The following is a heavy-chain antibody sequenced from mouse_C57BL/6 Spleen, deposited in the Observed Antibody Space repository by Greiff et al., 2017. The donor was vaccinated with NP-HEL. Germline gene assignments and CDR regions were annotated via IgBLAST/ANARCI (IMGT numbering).Heavy chain of an antibody. CDR1: GYTFTGYW. V-gene: IGHV1-69*01. D-gene: IGHD3-2*02. J-gene: IGHJ4*01. CDR2: IDPSGGYT. CDR3: AREEAQSALAD. Sequence: QVQLQQPGAELVMPGASVKLSCKASGYTFTGYWMHWVKQRPGQGLEWIGEIDPSGGYTKYNQKFKGKSTLTVDKSSSTAYMQLSSLTSEDSAVYYCAREEAQSALADWGQGTPVTV.